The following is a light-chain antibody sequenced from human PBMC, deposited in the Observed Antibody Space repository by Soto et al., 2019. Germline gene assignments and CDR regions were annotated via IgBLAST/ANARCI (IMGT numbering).Light chain of an antibody. CDR3: SSYTSSSTLG. V-gene: IGLV2-14*01. J-gene: IGLJ2*01. Sequence: QSALTQPASVSGSPGQWITISCSGTSSDVGGYNYVSWYQQHPGKAPKLMIYDVSNRPSGVSNRFSGSKSGNTASLTISGLQAEDEADYYCSSYTSSSTLGFGGGTKLTVL. CDR2: DVS. CDR1: SSDVGGYNY.